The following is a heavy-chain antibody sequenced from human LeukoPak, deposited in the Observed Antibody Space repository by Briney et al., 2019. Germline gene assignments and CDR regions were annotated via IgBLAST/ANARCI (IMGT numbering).Heavy chain of an antibody. J-gene: IGHJ4*02. D-gene: IGHD3-22*01. Sequence: KPSETLTLTCTVSGGSISSYYWSWIRQPPGKGLEWIGYIYYSGSTNYNPSLKSRVTISVDTSKNQFSLKLSSVTAADTAVYYCAGHHYYYDSSGYREGYFDYWGQGTLVTVSS. V-gene: IGHV4-59*08. CDR3: AGHHYYYDSSGYREGYFDY. CDR2: IYYSGST. CDR1: GGSISSYY.